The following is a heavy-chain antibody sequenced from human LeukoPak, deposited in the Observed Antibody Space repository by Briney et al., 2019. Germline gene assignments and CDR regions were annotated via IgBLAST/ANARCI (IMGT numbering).Heavy chain of an antibody. V-gene: IGHV4-61*02. CDR3: ARDGLYDYGGIGDYYYYYTDV. D-gene: IGHD4-23*01. Sequence: TSQTLSLTCTVSGGSISSGSYYWSWIRQPAGKGLEWIGRIYTSGSTNYNPSLKSRVTISVDTSKNQFSLKLSSVTAADTAVYYCARDGLYDYGGIGDYYYYYTDVWGKGTTVTVSS. CDR2: IYTSGST. J-gene: IGHJ6*03. CDR1: GGSISSGSYY.